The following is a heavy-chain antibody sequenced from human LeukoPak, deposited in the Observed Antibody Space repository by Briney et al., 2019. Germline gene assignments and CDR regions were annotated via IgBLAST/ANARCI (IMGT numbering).Heavy chain of an antibody. V-gene: IGHV1-69*05. CDR1: GGTFSSHA. D-gene: IGHD6-19*01. CDR3: ATGYSSGPYYFDY. J-gene: IGHJ4*02. CDR2: IIPIFGTA. Sequence: ASVKVSCKASGGTFSSHAISWVRQAPGQGLEWIGRIIPIFGTANYAQKYQGRVTITTDDSTSTAYMELSSLRSEDAAVYYCATGYSSGPYYFDYWGQGTLVTVSS.